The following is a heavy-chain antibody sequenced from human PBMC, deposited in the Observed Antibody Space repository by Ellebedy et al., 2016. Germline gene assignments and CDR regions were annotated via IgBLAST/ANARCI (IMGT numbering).Heavy chain of an antibody. CDR2: ISAYNGNT. J-gene: IGHJ3*02. V-gene: IGHV1-18*01. CDR3: ARHGSFHGAFDI. CDR1: GYTLTELS. D-gene: IGHD2-2*03. Sequence: ASVKVSCKVSGYTLTELSMHWVRQAPGKGLEWMGWISAYNGNTNYAQKLQGRVTMTTDTSTSTAYMELRSLRSDDTAVYYCARHGSFHGAFDIWGQGTMVTVSS.